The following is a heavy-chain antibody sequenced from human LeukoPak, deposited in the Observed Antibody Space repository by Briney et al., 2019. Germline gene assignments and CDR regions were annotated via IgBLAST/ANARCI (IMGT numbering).Heavy chain of an antibody. V-gene: IGHV3-23*01. Sequence: GGSLGLSCAASGFTFSSYAMSWVRQAPGKGLEWVSAISGSGGSTYYADSVKGRFTISRDNSKNTLYLQMNSLRAEDTAVYYCAKDAYSGSYLATFDYWGQGTLVTVSS. CDR3: AKDAYSGSYLATFDY. J-gene: IGHJ4*02. CDR1: GFTFSSYA. D-gene: IGHD1-26*01. CDR2: ISGSGGST.